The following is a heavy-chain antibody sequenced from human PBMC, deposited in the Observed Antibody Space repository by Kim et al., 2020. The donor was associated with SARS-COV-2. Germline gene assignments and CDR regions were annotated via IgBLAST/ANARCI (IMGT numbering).Heavy chain of an antibody. Sequence: RDSQSFRSRVAITRETSATTAYMDLFSLRSEDTAVYYCARSVTTDYYFDSWGQGTLVTVSS. V-gene: IGHV1-3*01. CDR3: ARSVTTDYYFDS. J-gene: IGHJ4*02. D-gene: IGHD4-17*01.